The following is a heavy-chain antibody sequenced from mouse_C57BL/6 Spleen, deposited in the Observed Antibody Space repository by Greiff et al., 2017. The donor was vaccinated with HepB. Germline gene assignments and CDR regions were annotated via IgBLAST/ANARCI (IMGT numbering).Heavy chain of an antibody. CDR3: ARMDYYGSMNFDV. D-gene: IGHD1-1*01. Sequence: VQLQQSGPELVKPGASVKISCKASGYAFSSSWMNWVKQRPGKGLEWIGRIYPGDGDTNYNGKFKGKATLTADKSSSTAYMQLRSLTSEDSAVYFCARMDYYGSMNFDVWGTGTTVTVSS. V-gene: IGHV1-82*01. J-gene: IGHJ1*03. CDR1: GYAFSSSW. CDR2: IYPGDGDT.